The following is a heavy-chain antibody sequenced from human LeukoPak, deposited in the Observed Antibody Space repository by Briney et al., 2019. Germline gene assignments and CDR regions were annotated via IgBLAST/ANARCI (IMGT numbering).Heavy chain of an antibody. CDR1: GFTFDDYA. V-gene: IGHV3-9*01. D-gene: IGHD5-24*01. CDR3: AKDGGAEMATIADY. Sequence: PGGSLRLSCAASGFTFDDYAMHWVRQAPGKGLEWVSGISWNSGSIGYADSVKGRFTISRDNAKNSLYLQMNSLRAEDTALYYCAKDGGAEMATIADYWGQGTLVTVSS. CDR2: ISWNSGSI. J-gene: IGHJ4*02.